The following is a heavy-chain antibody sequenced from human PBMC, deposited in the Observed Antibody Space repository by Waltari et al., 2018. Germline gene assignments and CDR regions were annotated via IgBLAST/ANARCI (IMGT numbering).Heavy chain of an antibody. J-gene: IGHJ6*03. CDR2: MNPNSGNT. CDR3: ARGRRVRGVNYYYYMDV. D-gene: IGHD3-10*01. Sequence: QVKLVQSGAEVKKPGASVKVSCKASGYTFTSYDINWVRQATGQGLEWMGWMNPNSGNTGYAQKFQGRVTMTRNTSISTAYMELSSLRSEDTAVYYCARGRRVRGVNYYYYMDVWGKGTTVTVSS. CDR1: GYTFTSYD. V-gene: IGHV1-8*01.